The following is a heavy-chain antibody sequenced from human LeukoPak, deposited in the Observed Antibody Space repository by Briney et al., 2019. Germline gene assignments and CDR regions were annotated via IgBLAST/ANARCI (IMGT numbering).Heavy chain of an antibody. Sequence: GGSLRLSCAASGFTFSSYAMSWVRQAPGKGLEWVSAISGSGGSTYYADSVKGRFTISRDNSKNTLYLQMNSLRAEDTAVYYCANSGYSSPNYYFDYWGQGTLVTVSS. J-gene: IGHJ4*02. CDR1: GFTFSSYA. D-gene: IGHD6-19*01. CDR2: ISGSGGST. CDR3: ANSGYSSPNYYFDY. V-gene: IGHV3-23*01.